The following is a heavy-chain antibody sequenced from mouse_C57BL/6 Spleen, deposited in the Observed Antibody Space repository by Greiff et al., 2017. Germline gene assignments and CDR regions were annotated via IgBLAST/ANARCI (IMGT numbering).Heavy chain of an antibody. CDR2: ISDGGSYT. D-gene: IGHD1-1*01. CDR3: ASGGGSSFWYFDV. V-gene: IGHV5-4*01. Sequence: EVQRVESGGGLVKPGGSLKLSCAASGFTFSSYAMSWVRQTPEKRLEWVATISDGGSYTYYPDNVKGRFTISRDNAKNNLYLQMSHLKSEDTAMYYCASGGGSSFWYFDVWGTGTTVTVSS. CDR1: GFTFSSYA. J-gene: IGHJ1*03.